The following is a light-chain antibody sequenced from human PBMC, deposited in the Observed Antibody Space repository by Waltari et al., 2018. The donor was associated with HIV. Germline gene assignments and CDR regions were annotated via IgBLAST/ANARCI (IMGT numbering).Light chain of an antibody. V-gene: IGLV1-36*01. Sequence: SVLPQPPSVSEAPRQRVTISCSGSSPNIGNNAVNWYQQLPGKPPKLLIYYDDLLASGVSDRFSGSKSGTSASLAISGLQSEDESDYYCAAWDDSLNGVVFGGGTKLTVL. CDR2: YDD. CDR1: SPNIGNNA. J-gene: IGLJ2*01. CDR3: AAWDDSLNGVV.